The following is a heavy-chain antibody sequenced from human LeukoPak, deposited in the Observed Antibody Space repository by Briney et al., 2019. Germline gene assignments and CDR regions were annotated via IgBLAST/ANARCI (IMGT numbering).Heavy chain of an antibody. V-gene: IGHV1-18*01. Sequence: ASVTVCCKASGYTFTSYGISWVRQAPGQGLEWMGWISAYNGNTNYAQKLQGRVTMTTDTSTTTAYMELRSLRSDDTAVYYCARSIANTGFYSYWGQGTLVTVSS. CDR1: GYTFTSYG. CDR2: ISAYNGNT. J-gene: IGHJ4*02. CDR3: ARSIANTGFYSY. D-gene: IGHD2-21*01.